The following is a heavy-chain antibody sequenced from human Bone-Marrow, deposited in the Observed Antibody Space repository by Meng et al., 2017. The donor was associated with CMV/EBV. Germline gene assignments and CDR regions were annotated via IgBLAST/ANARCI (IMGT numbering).Heavy chain of an antibody. CDR3: ARGQSSYHLVYYFDH. V-gene: IGHV3-30-3*01. Sequence: SLNTSWASSGFIVSNYTMHWVRPAPGKGLEWVEVISYDGSSKFYAGSVKGRSTISRDDSKNTLYLQVNRLRADDTAVYYCARGQSSYHLVYYFDHWGHGTLVTVSS. J-gene: IGHJ4*01. D-gene: IGHD2-2*01. CDR1: GFIVSNYT. CDR2: ISYDGSSK.